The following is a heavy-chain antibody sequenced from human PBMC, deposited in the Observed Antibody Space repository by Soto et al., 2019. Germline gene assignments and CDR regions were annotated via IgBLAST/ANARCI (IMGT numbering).Heavy chain of an antibody. D-gene: IGHD2-15*01. J-gene: IGHJ6*02. CDR1: GYTFTSYD. CDR2: MNPNSGNT. CDR3: ARWWDGYNLDYYCYGMDV. V-gene: IGHV1-8*01. Sequence: QVQLVQSGAEVKKPGASVKVSCKASGYTFTSYDINWVRQATGQGLEWMGWMNPNSGNTGYAQKFQGRVTMTRNTSISTAYMELSSLRSEATAVYYCARWWDGYNLDYYCYGMDVWGQGTTVTVSS.